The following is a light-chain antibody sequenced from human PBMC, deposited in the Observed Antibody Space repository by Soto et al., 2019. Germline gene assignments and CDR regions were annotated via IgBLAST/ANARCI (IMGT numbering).Light chain of an antibody. CDR2: GAS. Sequence: EIVMTQSPATLSVSPGERATLSCRASQSLSSSLAWYQHKRGQAARLLIHGASTRAIGIPDRFSGSGSGTEFTLTISSLQSEDFAFYYCQQYTDWPLTFGGGTKVEIK. CDR1: QSLSSS. V-gene: IGKV3-15*01. CDR3: QQYTDWPLT. J-gene: IGKJ4*01.